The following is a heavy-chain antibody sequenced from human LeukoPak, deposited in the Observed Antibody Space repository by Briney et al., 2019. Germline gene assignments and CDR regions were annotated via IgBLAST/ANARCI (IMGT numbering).Heavy chain of an antibody. Sequence: QPGGSLRLSCAASGFTFSTYWMNWVRQAPGKGLEWVANINQDGSVKYYVDSVKGRFTISRDNAKNSLYLQMNSLRAEDTAVYYCAREPFWSGYFANLHFDYWGQGTLVTVSS. V-gene: IGHV3-7*01. CDR1: GFTFSTYW. CDR3: AREPFWSGYFANLHFDY. CDR2: INQDGSVK. J-gene: IGHJ4*02. D-gene: IGHD3-3*01.